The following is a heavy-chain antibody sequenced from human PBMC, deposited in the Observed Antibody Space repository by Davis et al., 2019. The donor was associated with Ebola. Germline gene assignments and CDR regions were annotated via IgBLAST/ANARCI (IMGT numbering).Heavy chain of an antibody. V-gene: IGHV3-23*01. CDR1: GFTFSSYA. D-gene: IGHD2-15*01. CDR2: ISSGASNT. CDR3: AKFDCSGGSCYSFDY. Sequence: GGSLRLSCVASGFTFSSYAMSWVRQAPGRRLEWVSAISSGASNTYYADSVKGRFTISRDNSKNTLYLQMNSLRAEDTAVYYCAKFDCSGGSCYSFDYWGQGTLVTVSS. J-gene: IGHJ4*02.